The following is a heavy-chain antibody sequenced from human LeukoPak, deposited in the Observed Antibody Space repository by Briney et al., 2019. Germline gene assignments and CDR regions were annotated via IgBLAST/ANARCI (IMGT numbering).Heavy chain of an antibody. D-gene: IGHD4-17*01. CDR3: ARDSGDGDYEPLDY. Sequence: GRSLRLSCAASGFTFSSYAMHWVRQAPGKGLGWVSIIYRDGSTYYADYVRGRFTISRDNSKNTLYLQMNSLRVEDTAVYYCARDSGDGDYEPLDYWGQGTLVTVSS. J-gene: IGHJ4*02. V-gene: IGHV3-53*01. CDR2: IYRDGST. CDR1: GFTFSSYA.